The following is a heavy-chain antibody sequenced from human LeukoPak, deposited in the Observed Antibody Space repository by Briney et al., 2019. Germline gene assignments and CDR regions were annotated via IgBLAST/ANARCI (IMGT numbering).Heavy chain of an antibody. CDR2: INPNSGGT. Sequence: GASVKVSCKASGYTFTGYYMHWVRQAPGQGLEWMGWINPNSGGTNYAQKFQGRVTMTRDTSISTAYMELSRLRSDDTAVYYCARVGGDYYDSSGYYEAGDAFDIWGQGTMVTVSS. J-gene: IGHJ3*02. V-gene: IGHV1-2*02. CDR1: GYTFTGYY. CDR3: ARVGGDYYDSSGYYEAGDAFDI. D-gene: IGHD3-22*01.